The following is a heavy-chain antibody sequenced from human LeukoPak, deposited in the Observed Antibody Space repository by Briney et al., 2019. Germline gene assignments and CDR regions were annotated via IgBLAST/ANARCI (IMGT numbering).Heavy chain of an antibody. J-gene: IGHJ4*02. CDR1: GVSFSSSY. D-gene: IGHD6-13*01. V-gene: IGHV3-71*01. CDR2: IRNKAYGGTT. Sequence: ETLSLTCTVSGVSFSSSYWRWVRQAAGKGLEWVGFIRNKAYGGTTEYATSLKGRFTISRDDSKSIAYLQMNSLKAEDTAVYYCTRVGSWGLHLDWGQGTLVTVSS. CDR3: TRVGSWGLHLD.